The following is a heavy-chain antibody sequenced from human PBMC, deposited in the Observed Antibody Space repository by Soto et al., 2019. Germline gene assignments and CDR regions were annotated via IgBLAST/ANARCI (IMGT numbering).Heavy chain of an antibody. J-gene: IGHJ4*02. CDR2: ISGSGGST. D-gene: IGHD6-13*01. CDR1: GFTFSSYA. CDR3: AKENGYSSSWFEFDY. V-gene: IGHV3-23*01. Sequence: EVQLLESGGGLVQPGGSLRLSCAASGFTFSSYAMSWVRQAPGKGLEWVSAISGSGGSTYYADSVKGRFTISRDNSNNTLYLQMNSLGAEDTAVYYCAKENGYSSSWFEFDYWGQGTLVTVSS.